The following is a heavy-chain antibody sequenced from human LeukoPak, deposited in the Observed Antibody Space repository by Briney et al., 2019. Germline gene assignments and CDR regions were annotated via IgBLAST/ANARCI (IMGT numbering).Heavy chain of an antibody. V-gene: IGHV1-69*05. CDR1: GGTFSSYA. J-gene: IGHJ1*01. D-gene: IGHD6-13*01. Sequence: SVKVSCKASGGTFSSYAISWVRQAPGQGLEWMGGIIPIFGIANYAQKFQGRVTITTDESTSTAYMEVSSLRSEDTAGYYCAIPAAGPLGFQHWGQGTLVTVSS. CDR2: IIPIFGIA. CDR3: AIPAAGPLGFQH.